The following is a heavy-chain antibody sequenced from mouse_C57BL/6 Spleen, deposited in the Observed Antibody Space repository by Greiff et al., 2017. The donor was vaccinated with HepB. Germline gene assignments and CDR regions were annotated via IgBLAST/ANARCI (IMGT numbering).Heavy chain of an antibody. CDR3: TRRLRLPYFDY. CDR1: GFTFSDAW. D-gene: IGHD3-2*02. J-gene: IGHJ2*01. V-gene: IGHV6-6*01. Sequence: EVQGVESGGGLVQPGGSMKLSCAASGFTFSDAWMDWVRQSPEKGLEWVAEIRNKANNHATYYAESVKGRFTISRDDSKSSVYLQMNSLRAEDTGIYYCTRRLRLPYFDYWGQGTTLTVSS. CDR2: IRNKANNHAT.